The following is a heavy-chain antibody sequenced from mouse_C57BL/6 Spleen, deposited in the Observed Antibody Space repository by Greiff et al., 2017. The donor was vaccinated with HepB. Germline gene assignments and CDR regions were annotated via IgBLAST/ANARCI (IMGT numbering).Heavy chain of an antibody. J-gene: IGHJ3*01. V-gene: IGHV1-18*01. CDR3: TRGGYEVFAY. D-gene: IGHD2-14*01. CDR2: SNPNNGGT. CDR1: GYTFTDYN. Sequence: EVQLQQSGPELVKPGASVKIPCKASGYTFTDYNMDWVKQSHGKSLEWIGDSNPNNGGTIYNQKCKVKVTLTVDKSSSTAYMELRSLTSEDTAVYYGTRGGYEVFAYWGQGTLVPVSA.